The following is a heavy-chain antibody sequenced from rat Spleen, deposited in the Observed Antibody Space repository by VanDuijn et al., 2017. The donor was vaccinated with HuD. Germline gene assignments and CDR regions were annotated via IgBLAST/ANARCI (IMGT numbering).Heavy chain of an antibody. Sequence: QVQLKESGPGLVQPSQTLSLTCTVSGFSFTSYTVSWVRQPPGKGLEWIAAISSGGSTYYNSALKSRLSISRDTSKSQVFLKMNSLQTEDTAIYFCTREDAHWGQGTLVTVSS. J-gene: IGHJ3*01. CDR3: TREDAH. CDR2: ISSGGST. V-gene: IGHV2-6*01. CDR1: GFSFTSYT.